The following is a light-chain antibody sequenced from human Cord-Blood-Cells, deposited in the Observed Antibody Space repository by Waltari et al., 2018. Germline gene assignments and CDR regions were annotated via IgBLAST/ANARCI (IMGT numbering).Light chain of an antibody. CDR1: QSVSSSY. CDR2: VAS. V-gene: IGKV3-20*01. CDR3: QQYGSSPPWT. Sequence: EIVLTQSPGTLSLSPGERATLSCRASQSVSSSYLAWDQHKPGQAPRLLIYVASIRATCIPDRFSGSGSGTDFTLTISRLEPEDFAVYYCQQYGSSPPWTFGQGTKVEIK. J-gene: IGKJ1*01.